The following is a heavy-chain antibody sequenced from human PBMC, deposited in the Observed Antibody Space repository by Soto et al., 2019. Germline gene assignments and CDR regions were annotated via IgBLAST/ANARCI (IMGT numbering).Heavy chain of an antibody. D-gene: IGHD6-19*01. J-gene: IGHJ4*02. Sequence: ASVKVSCKASGYTFTSYYMHWVRQAPGQGLEWMGIINPSGGSTSYAQKFQGRVTMTRDTSTSTVYMELSSLRSEDTAVYYCARDSDPISSCWYYGHPNDYWTQGTPVTVSS. CDR2: INPSGGST. CDR3: ARDSDPISSCWYYGHPNDY. V-gene: IGHV1-46*01. CDR1: GYTFTSYY.